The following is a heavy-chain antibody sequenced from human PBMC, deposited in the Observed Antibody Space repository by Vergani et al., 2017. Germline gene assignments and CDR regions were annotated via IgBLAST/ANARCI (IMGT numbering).Heavy chain of an antibody. D-gene: IGHD5-12*01. J-gene: IGHJ4*02. CDR3: ARAVATITYFDY. V-gene: IGHV4-38-2*02. CDR2: IHNRGKT. CDR1: GYSIGSGFY. Sequence: QVRLEESGPGLVKPSETLSLTCSVSGYSIGSGFYWAWIRQSPGEGLQWLTSIHNRGKTYHNPSLKSRVSVSLDTSKNRFSLNLTSVTAADTAVYYCARAVATITYFDYWGQGTLVTVSS.